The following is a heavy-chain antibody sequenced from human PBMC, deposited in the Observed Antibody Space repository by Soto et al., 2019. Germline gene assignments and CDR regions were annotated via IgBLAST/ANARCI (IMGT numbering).Heavy chain of an antibody. J-gene: IGHJ6*02. Sequence: ASVKVSCKASGHTSTNYGISCVLQAPVQGLEWMGWISAYNGDTSYAQNVQGRVTMTTDTSTSTAYMELRSLRSDDTAVYYCARGGYSYGFSASADVWGQGTAVTVSS. CDR1: GHTSTNYG. CDR3: ARGGYSYGFSASADV. D-gene: IGHD5-18*01. V-gene: IGHV1-18*01. CDR2: ISAYNGDT.